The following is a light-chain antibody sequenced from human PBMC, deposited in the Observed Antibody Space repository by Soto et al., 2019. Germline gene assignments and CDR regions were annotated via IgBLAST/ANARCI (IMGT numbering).Light chain of an antibody. CDR1: QNINNY. Sequence: IRMTQSPSSLSASVGDRVTITCQASQNINNYLNWYQQKPGRAPKLLIYDASNLEAGVPSRFRGSGSGTDFTFTIRRLQPEDIATYYCQQYENLPTFGQGTRLEIK. CDR3: QQYENLPT. J-gene: IGKJ5*01. V-gene: IGKV1-33*01. CDR2: DAS.